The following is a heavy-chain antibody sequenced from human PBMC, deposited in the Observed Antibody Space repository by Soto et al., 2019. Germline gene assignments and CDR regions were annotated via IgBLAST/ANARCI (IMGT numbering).Heavy chain of an antibody. Sequence: SETLSLTCAVYGGSFSGYYWSWIRQPPGKGLEWIGEINHSGSTNYNPSLKSRVTISVDTSKNQFSLKLSSVTAADTAVYYCARLRRGYSYGHYYYYGMDVWGQGTTVT. CDR1: GGSFSGYY. CDR3: ARLRRGYSYGHYYYYGMDV. D-gene: IGHD5-18*01. CDR2: INHSGST. J-gene: IGHJ6*02. V-gene: IGHV4-34*01.